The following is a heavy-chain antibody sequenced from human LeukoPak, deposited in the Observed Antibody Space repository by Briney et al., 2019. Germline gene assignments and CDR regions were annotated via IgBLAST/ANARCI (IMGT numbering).Heavy chain of an antibody. CDR3: ARENYSYASGSYYRYGMDV. CDR1: GGSISSGDYY. Sequence: SQTLSLTCTVSGGSISSGDYYWNWIRQPPGKGLEWIGYIYYSGSTYYNPSLKSRVTISVDTSKNQFSLKLSSVTAADTAMYYCARENYSYASGSYYRYGMDVWAKGPRSPSP. CDR2: IYYSGST. D-gene: IGHD3-10*01. J-gene: IGHJ6*02. V-gene: IGHV4-30-4*01.